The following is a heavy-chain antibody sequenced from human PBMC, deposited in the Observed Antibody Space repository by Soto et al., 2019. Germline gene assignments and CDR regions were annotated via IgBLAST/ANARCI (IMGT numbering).Heavy chain of an antibody. J-gene: IGHJ5*02. D-gene: IGHD1-7*01. Sequence: QVQLVQSGAEVKKPGASVKVSCKASGYTFTSYYMHWVRQAPGQGLEWMGIINPSGGSTSYAQKFQGRVTMTRDTSTSTVYMERSSLRSEDTAVYYCARDVRITGTTGGFGFDPWGQGTLVTVSS. CDR3: ARDVRITGTTGGFGFDP. CDR1: GYTFTSYY. CDR2: INPSGGST. V-gene: IGHV1-46*01.